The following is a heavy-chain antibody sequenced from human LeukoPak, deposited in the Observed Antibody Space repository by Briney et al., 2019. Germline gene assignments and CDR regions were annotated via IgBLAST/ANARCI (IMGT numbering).Heavy chain of an antibody. CDR2: IRSKAYGGTT. CDR3: TRYRDIVVVPAAIVDY. D-gene: IGHD2-2*01. CDR1: GFTFGDYA. J-gene: IGHJ4*02. V-gene: IGHV3-49*04. Sequence: PGGSLRLPCTASGFTFGDYAMSWVRQAPGNGLEWVGFIRSKAYGGTTEYAASVKGRFTTSRDDSKSIVYLQMNSLKTEDTAVYYCTRYRDIVVVPAAIVDYWGQGTLVTVSS.